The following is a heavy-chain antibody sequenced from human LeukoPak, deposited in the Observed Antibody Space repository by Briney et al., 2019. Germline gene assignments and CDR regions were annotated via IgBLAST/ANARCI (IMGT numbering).Heavy chain of an antibody. V-gene: IGHV1-8*01. CDR1: GYTFTSYD. D-gene: IGHD3-10*01. CDR3: ASQGFYASGSAGDY. J-gene: IGHJ4*02. CDR2: MNPNSGNT. Sequence: ASVKVSCKASGYTFTSYDINWVRQATGQGLEWMGWMNPNSGNTGYAQKFQGRVTMTRNTSITTAYMELSSLRSEDTAMYYCASQGFYASGSAGDYWGQGTLVTVSS.